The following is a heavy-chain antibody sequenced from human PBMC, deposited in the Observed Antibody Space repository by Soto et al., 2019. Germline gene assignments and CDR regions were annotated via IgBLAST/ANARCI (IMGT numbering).Heavy chain of an antibody. D-gene: IGHD3-10*01. V-gene: IGHV3-33*01. CDR3: ARDPDEVGSGSYYEDY. CDR1: GFTFSSYG. J-gene: IGHJ4*02. Sequence: GGSLRLSCAASGFTFSSYGMHWVRQAPGKGLEWVAVIWYDGSNKYYADSVKGRFTISRDNSKNTLYLQMNSLRAEDTAVYYCARDPDEVGSGSYYEDYWGQGTLVTVSS. CDR2: IWYDGSNK.